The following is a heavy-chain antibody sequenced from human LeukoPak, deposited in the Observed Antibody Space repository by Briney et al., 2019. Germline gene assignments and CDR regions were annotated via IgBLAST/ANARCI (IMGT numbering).Heavy chain of an antibody. Sequence: GGSLRLSCAASGFTFSNYWIHWVPQASGKGLVWVSRINSDGSSTSYADSVKGRFTISRDNAKNTLYLQMNSLRAEDTAVYYCARDGYCSSTSCYYFDYWGQGTLVTVSS. J-gene: IGHJ4*02. CDR1: GFTFSNYW. CDR3: ARDGYCSSTSCYYFDY. CDR2: INSDGSST. V-gene: IGHV3-74*01. D-gene: IGHD2-2*01.